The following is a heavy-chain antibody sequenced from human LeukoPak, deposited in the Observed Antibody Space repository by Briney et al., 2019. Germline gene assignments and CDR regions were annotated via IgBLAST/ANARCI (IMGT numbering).Heavy chain of an antibody. D-gene: IGHD4-17*01. V-gene: IGHV3-48*04. CDR1: GFTFSSYS. CDR3: AREYYGDYAFDY. Sequence: GGSLRLSCAASGFTFSSYSMNWVRQAPGKGLEWVSYISSSGSTIYYADSVKGRFTISRDNAKNSLYLQMNSLRAEDTAVYYCAREYYGDYAFDYWGQGTLVTVSS. J-gene: IGHJ4*02. CDR2: ISSSGSTI.